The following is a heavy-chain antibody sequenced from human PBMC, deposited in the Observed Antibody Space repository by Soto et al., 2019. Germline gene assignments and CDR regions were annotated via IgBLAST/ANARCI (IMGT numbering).Heavy chain of an antibody. Sequence: EVQLLESGGGLVQPGGSLRLSCAASGFTFSNYAVTWVRQAPGKGLEWVSTISGSGGSTYYADSVKGRFTISRDNSKNTLYLQMNSLRAEDTAVYYCATDRGSRWYEIDYWGQGTLVTVSS. V-gene: IGHV3-23*01. CDR2: ISGSGGST. D-gene: IGHD6-13*01. CDR1: GFTFSNYA. CDR3: ATDRGSRWYEIDY. J-gene: IGHJ4*02.